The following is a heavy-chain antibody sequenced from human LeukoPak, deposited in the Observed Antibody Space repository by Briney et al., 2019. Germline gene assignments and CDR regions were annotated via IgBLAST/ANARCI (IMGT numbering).Heavy chain of an antibody. V-gene: IGHV4-4*09. CDR3: DV. J-gene: IGHJ6*04. CDR1: GGSISGYF. CDR2: IYSTGTT. Sequence: SETLSLTCTVSGGSISGYFWSWIRQPPGKGPEWIGYIYSTGTTNYSPSLSSRVTISVDTSKNQLSLNLRFVTATGTAVYYMDVWGKGTSVTVSA.